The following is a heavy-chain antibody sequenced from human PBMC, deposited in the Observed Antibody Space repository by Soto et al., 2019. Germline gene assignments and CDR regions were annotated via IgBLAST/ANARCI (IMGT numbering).Heavy chain of an antibody. CDR1: GLTVSSNY. J-gene: IGHJ6*02. Sequence: EVQLVESGGGLVQPGGSLRLSCAASGLTVSSNYMSWVRQAPGKGLEWVSVMYSGGSTYYADSVKGRFIISRDNYKNTLYLPMDSLRVEDTAVYYCARDSSLHQPLFYGMDVWGQGTTVTVSS. CDR3: ARDSSLHQPLFYGMDV. CDR2: MYSGGST. D-gene: IGHD2-2*01. V-gene: IGHV3-66*01.